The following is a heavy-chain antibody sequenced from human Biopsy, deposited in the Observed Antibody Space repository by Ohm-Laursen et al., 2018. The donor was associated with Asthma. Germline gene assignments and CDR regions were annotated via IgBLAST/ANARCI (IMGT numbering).Heavy chain of an antibody. D-gene: IGHD3-16*02. J-gene: IGHJ4*02. CDR2: ISWSSSYT. CDR3: ARGGSRDLWGTYRYPWDY. CDR1: GFSLSDYY. V-gene: IGHV3-11*06. Sequence: LRLSCSASGFSLSDYYMSWIRQAPGKGLEWVSYISWSSSYTNYADSVKGRFTISRDNAKNSLFLQMNSLRAEDTAVYYCARGGSRDLWGTYRYPWDYWGQGTLVTVSS.